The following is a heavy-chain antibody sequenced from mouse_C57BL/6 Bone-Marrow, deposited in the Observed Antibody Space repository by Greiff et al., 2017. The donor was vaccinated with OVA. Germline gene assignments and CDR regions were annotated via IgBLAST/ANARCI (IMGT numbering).Heavy chain of an antibody. CDR2: IDPSDSET. D-gene: IGHD1-1*01. J-gene: IGHJ1*03. V-gene: IGHV1-52*01. CDR1: GYTFTSYW. CDR3: ALYYGSSHWYFDV. Sequence: QVQLQQPGAELVRPGSSVKLSCKASGYTFTSYWMHWVKQRPIQGLEWIGNIDPSDSETHYNQKFKDKATLTVDKSSSTDYMQLSSLTSEDSAVYYCALYYGSSHWYFDVWGTGTTVTVSS.